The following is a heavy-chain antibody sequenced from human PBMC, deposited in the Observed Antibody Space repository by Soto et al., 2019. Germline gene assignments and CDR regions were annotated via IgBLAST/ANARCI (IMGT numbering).Heavy chain of an antibody. CDR3: ARDTSSTSLRAEYFQF. J-gene: IGHJ1*01. D-gene: IGHD6-13*01. V-gene: IGHV4-39*02. CDR2: VHHSVTT. CDR1: GGPVGYTSFY. Sequence: PSETLSLTCDVSGGPVGYTSFYWGWLRQSPGKGLEWIGSVHHSVTTYYNPSLKGRVTISMDTSKNQFSLRLTSVTAADTAAYYCARDTSSTSLRAEYFQFWGQGTQVTVSS.